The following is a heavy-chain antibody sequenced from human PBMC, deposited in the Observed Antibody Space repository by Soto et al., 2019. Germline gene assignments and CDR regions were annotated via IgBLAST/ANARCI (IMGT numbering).Heavy chain of an antibody. Sequence: QVQLQQWGAGLLKPSETLSLTCAVYGGSFSGYYWSWIRQPPGTGLAWIGEINHSGSTNYNPSLKSRVTIPVDTSKNQFSLQLSSVTAADTALYYCARGVGTAMSFDYWGQGTLVTVSS. CDR2: INHSGST. J-gene: IGHJ4*02. D-gene: IGHD5-18*01. CDR1: GGSFSGYY. V-gene: IGHV4-34*01. CDR3: ARGVGTAMSFDY.